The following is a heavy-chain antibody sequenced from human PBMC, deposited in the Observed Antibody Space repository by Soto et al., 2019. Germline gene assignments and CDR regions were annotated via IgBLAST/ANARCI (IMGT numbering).Heavy chain of an antibody. D-gene: IGHD1-20*01. CDR2: IVVGSGNA. CDR1: GFTFTSSA. J-gene: IGHJ6*02. CDR3: AATGGITGTTDPTYYYYGMDV. Sequence: GASVNVSCKASGFTFTSSAVQWVRQARGQRLEWIGWIVVGSGNANYAQKFQERVTITRDMSTRTAYMELSSLSSEETAVYYCAATGGITGTTDPTYYYYGMDVWGQGTTVTVSS. V-gene: IGHV1-58*01.